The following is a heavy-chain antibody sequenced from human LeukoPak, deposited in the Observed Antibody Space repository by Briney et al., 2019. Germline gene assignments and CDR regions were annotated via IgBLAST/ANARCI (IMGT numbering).Heavy chain of an antibody. D-gene: IGHD1-26*01. Sequence: GGSLRLSCAASGFTVSSNYMSWVRQAPGKGLEWASVIYSGGSTYYADSVKGRFTISRDNSKNTLYLQMNSLRAEDTAVYYCARMNLGATTGFDYWGQGTLVTVSS. CDR3: ARMNLGATTGFDY. CDR2: IYSGGST. CDR1: GFTVSSNY. J-gene: IGHJ4*02. V-gene: IGHV3-53*01.